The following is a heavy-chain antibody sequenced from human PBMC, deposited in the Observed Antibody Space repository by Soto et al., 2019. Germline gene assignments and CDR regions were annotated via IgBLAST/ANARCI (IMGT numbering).Heavy chain of an antibody. Sequence: GESLKISCKGSGYSFTSYWIGWVRQMPGKGLEWMGIIYPGDSDTRYSPSFQGQVTISADKSISTAYLQWSSLKASDTAMYYCARLWFGELLDYYYMDVWGKGTTVTVSS. V-gene: IGHV5-51*01. CDR2: IYPGDSDT. J-gene: IGHJ6*03. CDR1: GYSFTSYW. D-gene: IGHD3-10*01. CDR3: ARLWFGELLDYYYMDV.